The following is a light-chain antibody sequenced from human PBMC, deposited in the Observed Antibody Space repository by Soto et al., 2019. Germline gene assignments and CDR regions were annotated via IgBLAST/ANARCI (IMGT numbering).Light chain of an antibody. Sequence: EIQLTQSPSFLSASVGDRVTLTCRASQDITRYLAWYQQKPGKAPKLLIYAASTLQSGVPSRFSGSGSGTEFTLTISSLQPEDFATYYCQQLNSYPVTFGGGTKVEIK. CDR2: AAS. V-gene: IGKV1-9*01. CDR1: QDITRY. CDR3: QQLNSYPVT. J-gene: IGKJ4*02.